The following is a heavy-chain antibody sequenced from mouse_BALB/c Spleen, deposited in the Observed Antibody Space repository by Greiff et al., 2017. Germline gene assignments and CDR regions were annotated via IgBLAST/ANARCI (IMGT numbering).Heavy chain of an antibody. CDR3: ARRGKNYYRYDEGYAMDY. D-gene: IGHD2-14*01. J-gene: IGHJ4*01. CDR2: IWSGGST. Sequence: QVQLKQSGPGLVQPSQSLSITCTVSGFSLTSYGVHWVRQSPGKGLEWLGVIWSGGSTDYNAAFISRLSISKDNSKSQVFFKMNSLQANDTAIYYCARRGKNYYRYDEGYAMDYRGQGTSVTVSS. V-gene: IGHV2-2*02. CDR1: GFSLTSYG.